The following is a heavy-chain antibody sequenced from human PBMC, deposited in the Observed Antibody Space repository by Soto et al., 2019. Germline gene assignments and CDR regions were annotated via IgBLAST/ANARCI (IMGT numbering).Heavy chain of an antibody. J-gene: IGHJ5*01. CDR3: AGSGRSAAGIGWFDS. V-gene: IGHV4-39*01. D-gene: IGHD1-26*01. CDR2: IYYSGST. Sequence: ETLSLTCTVSGGSISSSSYYWGWIRQPPGKGLEWIGSIYYSGSTYYNPSLKSRVTISVDTSKNQFSLKLSSVTAADTAVYYCAGSGRSAAGIGWFDSWGKGTLVTVSS. CDR1: GGSISSSSYY.